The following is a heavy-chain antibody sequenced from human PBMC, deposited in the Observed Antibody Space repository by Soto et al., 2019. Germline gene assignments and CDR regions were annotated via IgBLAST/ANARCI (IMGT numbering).Heavy chain of an antibody. CDR1: GFTFGEYA. D-gene: IGHD3-10*01. V-gene: IGHV3-49*03. Sequence: GGSLRLSCTTSGFTFGEYAMSWFRQAPGKGLEWVGFITSNTYGGTTEYAASVKGRFTISRDDSKSIAYLQMNSLKTEDTAVYYCTRGVQHLDYWGQGTLVTVS. CDR2: ITSNTYGGTT. CDR3: TRGVQHLDY. J-gene: IGHJ4*02.